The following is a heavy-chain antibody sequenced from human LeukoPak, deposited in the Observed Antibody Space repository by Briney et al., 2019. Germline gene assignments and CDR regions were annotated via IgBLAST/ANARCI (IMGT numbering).Heavy chain of an antibody. D-gene: IGHD2-21*02. Sequence: SETLSLTCTVSGGSISSGNYYWGWIRQPPGKGLEWIGSIYYSGSTYYNPSLKSRVTISVDRSKNQFSLRLTSVTAADTAVYYCARTADCGADCYSTYGMDVWSQGTTVTVSS. CDR3: ARTADCGADCYSTYGMDV. CDR1: GGSISSGNYY. CDR2: IYYSGST. V-gene: IGHV4-39*07. J-gene: IGHJ6*02.